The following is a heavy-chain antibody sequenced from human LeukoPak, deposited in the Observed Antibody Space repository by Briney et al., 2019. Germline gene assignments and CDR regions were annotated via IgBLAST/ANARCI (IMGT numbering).Heavy chain of an antibody. CDR1: GGTFISYA. CDR3: ASGYSNYAEGFDY. Sequence: ASVKVSCKASGGTFISYAISWVRQAPGQGLEWMGGIIPIFGTANYAQKFQGRVTITADESTSTAYMELSSLRSEDTAVYYCASGYSNYAEGFDYWGQGTLVTASS. CDR2: IIPIFGTA. J-gene: IGHJ4*02. D-gene: IGHD4-11*01. V-gene: IGHV1-69*01.